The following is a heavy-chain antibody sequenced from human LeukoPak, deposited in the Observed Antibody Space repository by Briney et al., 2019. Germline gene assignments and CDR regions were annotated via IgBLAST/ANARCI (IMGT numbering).Heavy chain of an antibody. J-gene: IGHJ3*02. CDR1: GGSISSYY. CDR3: ARDQRGSGFDAFDI. D-gene: IGHD5-12*01. V-gene: IGHV4-59*01. Sequence: SETLSLTCTVSGGSISSYYWSWMRQPPGKGLEWIGYIYYSGSTNYNPSLKSRVTISVDTSKNQFSLKLSSVTAADTAVYYCARDQRGSGFDAFDIWGQGTMVTASS. CDR2: IYYSGST.